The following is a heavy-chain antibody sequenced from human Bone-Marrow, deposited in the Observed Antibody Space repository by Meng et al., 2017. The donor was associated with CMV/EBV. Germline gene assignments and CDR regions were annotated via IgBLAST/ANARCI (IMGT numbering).Heavy chain of an antibody. V-gene: IGHV1-18*01. CDR1: GYTFTSYG. CDR3: AIYCSSTSCYQGVY. D-gene: IGHD2-2*01. CDR2: ISAYNGNT. J-gene: IGHJ4*02. Sequence: ASVKVSCKASGYTFTSYGISWVRQAPGQGLEWMGWISAYNGNTNYAQKLQGRVTMTTDTSTSTAYMELRSLRSDDTAVYYCAIYCSSTSCYQGVYWGQGKLVTGAS.